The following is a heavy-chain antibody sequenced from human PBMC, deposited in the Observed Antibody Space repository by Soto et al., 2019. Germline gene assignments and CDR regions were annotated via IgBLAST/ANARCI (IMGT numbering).Heavy chain of an antibody. CDR2: LIPIYDEP. V-gene: IGHV1-69*06. Sequence: ASVEVSCKASGFTFNVYCIHWVRQAPGQGLEWMGGLIPIYDEPYYAQKFQGRVTISADKSTTTVHLELSSLTSDDTAVYFCARVRDPHLDHYGLDVWGQGTTVTVSS. CDR3: ARVRDPHLDHYGLDV. J-gene: IGHJ6*02. CDR1: GFTFNVYC.